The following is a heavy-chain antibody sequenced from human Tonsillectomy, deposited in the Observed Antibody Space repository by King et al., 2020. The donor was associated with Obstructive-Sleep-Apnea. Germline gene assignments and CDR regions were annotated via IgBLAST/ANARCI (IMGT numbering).Heavy chain of an antibody. Sequence: VQLVESGGGLVQPGGSLRLSCAASGFTFSIYSMTLVRQAPGKGLEWVANIKQDGSEKYYVDSVKGRFTISRDNAKNSLYLQMNSLRAEDTAVYYCANNFDYWGQGTLVTVSS. CDR2: IKQDGSEK. CDR3: ANNFDY. CDR1: GFTFSIYS. J-gene: IGHJ4*02. V-gene: IGHV3-7*03.